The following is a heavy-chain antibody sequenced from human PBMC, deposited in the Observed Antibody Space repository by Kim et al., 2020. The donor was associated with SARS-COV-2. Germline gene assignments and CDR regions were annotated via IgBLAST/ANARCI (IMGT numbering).Heavy chain of an antibody. J-gene: IGHJ6*02. D-gene: IGHD6-19*01. V-gene: IGHV3-53*01. CDR1: GFTVSSNY. CDR2: IYSGGST. CDR3: ARGAVAGTYYYYGMDV. Sequence: GGSLRLSCAASGFTVSSNYMSWVRQAPGKGLEWVSVIYSGGSTYYADSVKGRFTISRDNSKNTLYLQMNSLRAEDTAVYYCARGAVAGTYYYYGMDVWGQGTTVTVSS.